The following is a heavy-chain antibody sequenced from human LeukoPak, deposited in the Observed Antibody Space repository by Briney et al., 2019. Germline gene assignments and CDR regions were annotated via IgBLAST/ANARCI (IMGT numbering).Heavy chain of an antibody. V-gene: IGHV4-61*02. D-gene: IGHD6-13*01. CDR1: GGSISSGSYY. J-gene: IGHJ4*02. CDR3: AREVPYSGIWGYDFDY. CDR2: IYTSGST. Sequence: PSQTLSLTCTVSGGSISSGSYYWTWIREPAGKRLEWIGRIYTSGSTNYNPSLRSRVTISMVTSKNQFSLRLSSVTAAATAVYYCAREVPYSGIWGYDFDYWGQGTLVTVSS.